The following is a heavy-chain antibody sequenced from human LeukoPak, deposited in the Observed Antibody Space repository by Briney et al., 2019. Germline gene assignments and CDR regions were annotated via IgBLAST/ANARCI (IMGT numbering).Heavy chain of an antibody. D-gene: IGHD6-13*01. CDR3: AREGGSSTWSRDYYYMDV. V-gene: IGHV4-34*01. Sequence: PSETLSLTCAVYSGSFSGYYWTWIRQPPGKGLEWIGEIDHSGSTNYNPSLKSRVTISVDTSKNQFSLKLISVTAADTAVYYCAREGGSSTWSRDYYYMDVWGKGTTVTVSS. CDR2: IDHSGST. J-gene: IGHJ6*03. CDR1: SGSFSGYY.